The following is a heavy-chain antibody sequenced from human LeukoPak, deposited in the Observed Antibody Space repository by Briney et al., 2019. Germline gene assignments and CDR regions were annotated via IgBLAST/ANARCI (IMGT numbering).Heavy chain of an antibody. J-gene: IGHJ4*02. Sequence: PGGSLRLSCAASGFTFNDYYMTWVRQAPGKGLEWVSHISGSGITIYYADSVKGRFTISRDNAKRSLYLHMDSLRVEDTAFYFCARESSAGATGDYSDYWGQGALSPSPQ. V-gene: IGHV3-11*01. CDR3: ARESSAGATGDYSDY. CDR1: GFTFNDYY. D-gene: IGHD1-26*01. CDR2: ISGSGITI.